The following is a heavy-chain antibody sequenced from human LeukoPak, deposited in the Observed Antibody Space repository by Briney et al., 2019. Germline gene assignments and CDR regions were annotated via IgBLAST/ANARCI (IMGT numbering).Heavy chain of an antibody. Sequence: GESLKISCKGSGYSFPSYWIGSVRQMPGKGLGWMGIIYPGDSDPRYSPSFQGQVTISADKSISTAYLQWSSLKASYTAMYYCARRLSGADAFDIWGQGTMVTVSS. CDR2: IYPGDSDP. J-gene: IGHJ3*02. V-gene: IGHV5-51*01. D-gene: IGHD1-1*01. CDR3: ARRLSGADAFDI. CDR1: GYSFPSYW.